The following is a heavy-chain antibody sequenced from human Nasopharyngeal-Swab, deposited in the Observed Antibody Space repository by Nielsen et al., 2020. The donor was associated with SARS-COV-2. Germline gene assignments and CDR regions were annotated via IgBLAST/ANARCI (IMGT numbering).Heavy chain of an antibody. Sequence: GSLRLSCAASGFTFSNYWMHWVRQVPGKGLVWVARINMYGTTTTHADSVKGRFTISRDNAKNTLYLQINSLPPEDTAVYFCVRGPIEGATGYFQHWGQGTLVTVSS. CDR2: INMYGTTT. CDR1: GFTFSNYW. D-gene: IGHD1-26*01. J-gene: IGHJ1*01. CDR3: VRGPIEGATGYFQH. V-gene: IGHV3-74*03.